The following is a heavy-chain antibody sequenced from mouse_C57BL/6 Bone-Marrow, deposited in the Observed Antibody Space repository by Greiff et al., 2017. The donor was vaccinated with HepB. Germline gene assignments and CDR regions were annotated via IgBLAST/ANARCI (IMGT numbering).Heavy chain of an antibody. CDR1: GYAFSSSW. CDR2: IYPGDGDT. V-gene: IGHV1-82*01. D-gene: IGHD2-12*01. J-gene: IGHJ4*01. CDR3: ARIRRNAMDY. Sequence: VQLKQSGPELVKPGASVKISCKASGYAFSSSWMNWVKQRPGKGLEWIGRIYPGDGDTNYNGKFKGKATLTADKSSSTAYMQLSSLTSEDSAVYFCARIRRNAMDYWGQGTSVTVSS.